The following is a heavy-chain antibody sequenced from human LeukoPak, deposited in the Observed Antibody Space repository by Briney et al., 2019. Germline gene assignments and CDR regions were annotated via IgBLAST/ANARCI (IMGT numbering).Heavy chain of an antibody. V-gene: IGHV3-48*01. J-gene: IGHJ4*02. CDR3: ARSTVTYDY. CDR2: ISNSGDRI. D-gene: IGHD4-17*01. CDR1: GFMSTLYS. Sequence: GGSLRLSCTTSGFMSTLYSMSWVRQSPGKGLELISYISNSGDRIYYADSVKGRFTISRDNVKNSLYLQMNSLRAEDTAVYYCARSTVTYDYWGQGTLVTVSS.